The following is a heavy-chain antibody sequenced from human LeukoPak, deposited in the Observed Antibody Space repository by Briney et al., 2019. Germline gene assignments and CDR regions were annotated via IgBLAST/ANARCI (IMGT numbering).Heavy chain of an antibody. CDR3: ARVQSSGSLGHYLDY. D-gene: IGHD3-10*01. CDR2: IYYSGSTS. Sequence: SETLSLTCTVSGGSISSSSYYWGWIRQPPGKGLEWIGNIYYSGSTSYYNPSLKSRVTISVDTSKNQFSLKVSSVTAADTAVYYCARVQSSGSLGHYLDYWGQGTLVTVSS. J-gene: IGHJ4*02. V-gene: IGHV4-39*07. CDR1: GGSISSSSYY.